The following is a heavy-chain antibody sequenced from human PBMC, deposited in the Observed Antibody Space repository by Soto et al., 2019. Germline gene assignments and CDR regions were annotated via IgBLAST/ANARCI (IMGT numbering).Heavy chain of an antibody. CDR2: IKSNTDGGTT. J-gene: IGHJ6*03. CDR1: GFAFNTAW. D-gene: IGHD4-17*01. CDR3: TTGGGDYEGGHYYYMDV. Sequence: EVHLVESGGGLVKPGGSLRLSCAASGFAFNTAWMTWVRQAPGKGLECIGRIKSNTDGGTTDYIAPVKGTFTISRDDSENTLYLQMNSLKTDDTAVYYCTTGGGDYEGGHYYYMDVWGKGTTVTVSS. V-gene: IGHV3-15*01.